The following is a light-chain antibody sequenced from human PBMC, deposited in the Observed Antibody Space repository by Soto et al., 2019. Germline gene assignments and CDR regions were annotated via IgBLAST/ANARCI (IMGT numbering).Light chain of an antibody. Sequence: QSALTQPASVSGSPGQAITLSCTGTSSDVGGYNYVSWYQQHPGKAPKLMIYKVNIRPSGVSNRFSGSKSGNTASLTISGLQAEDEADYYCSSYTSRSTWVFGRGTKVTVL. CDR2: KVN. J-gene: IGLJ3*02. CDR1: SSDVGGYNY. CDR3: SSYTSRSTWV. V-gene: IGLV2-14*01.